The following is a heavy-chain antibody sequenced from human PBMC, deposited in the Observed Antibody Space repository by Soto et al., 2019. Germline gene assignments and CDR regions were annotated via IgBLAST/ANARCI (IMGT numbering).Heavy chain of an antibody. Sequence: GASVKVSCKASGYTFTSYGISWVRQAPGQGLEWMGWISAYNGNTNYAQKLQGRVTMTTDTSTSTAYMELRSLRSDDTAVYYCARDGRYCSSICCYYYHPYGMYVRAQRTTLPVS. D-gene: IGHD2-2*01. CDR3: ARDGRYCSSICCYYYHPYGMYV. V-gene: IGHV1-18*01. CDR2: ISAYNGNT. J-gene: IGHJ6*02. CDR1: GYTFTSYG.